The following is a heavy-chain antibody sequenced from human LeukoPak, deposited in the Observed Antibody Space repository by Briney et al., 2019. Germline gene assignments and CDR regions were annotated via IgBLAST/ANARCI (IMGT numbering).Heavy chain of an antibody. J-gene: IGHJ5*01. V-gene: IGHV1-18*01. CDR1: TSR. Sequence: GGSVKVSFKATSRISWVRQAPGQGLEWMGWIGSYGGDTYYAQKFQGRVTVTTDTSTSTVYMELRSLRSDDTAVYYCARDLWNFYDDSGYYRDFDSWGQGTLVTVSS. CDR3: ARDLWNFYDDSGYYRDFDS. CDR2: IGSYGGDT. D-gene: IGHD3-22*01.